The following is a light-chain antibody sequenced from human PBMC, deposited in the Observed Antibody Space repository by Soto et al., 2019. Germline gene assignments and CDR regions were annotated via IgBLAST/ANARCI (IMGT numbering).Light chain of an antibody. CDR1: QSVSSN. V-gene: IGKV3-15*01. J-gene: IGKJ4*01. Sequence: ETVMTQSPVTLSVSPGERATLSCRASQSVSSNLAWYQQKPGQAPRLLIYDTSTRVTGILARFSGSGSGTEFTLTISSLQSEDFAVDYCQQYNNWPPLTFGGGTKVEIK. CDR3: QQYNNWPPLT. CDR2: DTS.